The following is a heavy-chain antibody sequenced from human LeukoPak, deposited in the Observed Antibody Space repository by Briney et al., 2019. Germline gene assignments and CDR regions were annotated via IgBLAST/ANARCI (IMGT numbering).Heavy chain of an antibody. CDR1: GFTFSSYS. D-gene: IGHD5-12*01. Sequence: PGGSLRLSCAASGFTFSSYSMNWVRQAPGKGLEWVSYISSSSSTIYYAGPVKGRFTISRDNAKNSLYLQMNSLRAEDTAVYYCAREEWLRFNGYWGQGTLVTVSS. CDR2: ISSSSSTI. J-gene: IGHJ4*02. V-gene: IGHV3-48*01. CDR3: AREEWLRFNGY.